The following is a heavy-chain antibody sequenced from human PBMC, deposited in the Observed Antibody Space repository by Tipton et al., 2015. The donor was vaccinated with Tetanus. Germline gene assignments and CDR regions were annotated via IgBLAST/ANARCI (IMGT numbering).Heavy chain of an antibody. CDR3: ARDPGSGWYVDDAFDI. CDR2: IYYSGST. Sequence: TLSLTCTVSGGSISSYYWSWIRQHPGKGLEWIGYIYYSGSTYYNPSLKSRVTISVDTSKNQFSLKLSSVTAADTAVYYCARDPGSGWYVDDAFDIWGQGTMVTVSS. D-gene: IGHD6-19*01. CDR1: GGSISSYY. V-gene: IGHV4-59*12. J-gene: IGHJ3*02.